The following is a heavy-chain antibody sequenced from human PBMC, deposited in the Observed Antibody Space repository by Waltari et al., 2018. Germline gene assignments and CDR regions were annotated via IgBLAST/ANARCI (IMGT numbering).Heavy chain of an antibody. CDR3: ARDRVVPADEPDYYGLDV. CDR2: IYYNGAT. V-gene: IGHV4-59*11. J-gene: IGHJ6*02. Sequence: QVHLQESGPGQVKPSETLSLTCDVSRGSIRSHYWSWIRRPPGKGLEWIGYIYYNGATNYNPSLRGRVTISVDTAKNQFSLKLSSVTAADTAVYYCARDRVVPADEPDYYGLDVWGQGTTVTVSS. D-gene: IGHD2-2*01. CDR1: RGSIRSHY.